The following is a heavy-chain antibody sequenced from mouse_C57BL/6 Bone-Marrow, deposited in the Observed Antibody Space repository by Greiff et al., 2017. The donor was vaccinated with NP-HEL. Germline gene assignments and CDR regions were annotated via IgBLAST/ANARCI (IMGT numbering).Heavy chain of an antibody. CDR2: IDPENGDT. V-gene: IGHV14-4*01. Sequence: VQLQQSGAELVRPGASVKLSCTASGFNIKDDYMHWVKQRPEQGLEWIGWIDPENGDTEYDSKFQGKATITADTSSITAYLQLSSLTSEDTAVYYCTTNFYYYGSSYWYFDVWGTGTTVTVSS. CDR1: GFNIKDDY. D-gene: IGHD1-1*01. J-gene: IGHJ1*03. CDR3: TTNFYYYGSSYWYFDV.